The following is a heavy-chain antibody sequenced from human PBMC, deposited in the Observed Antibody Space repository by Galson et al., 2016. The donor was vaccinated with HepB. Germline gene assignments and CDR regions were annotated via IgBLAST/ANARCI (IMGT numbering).Heavy chain of an antibody. CDR1: GDSIGTYY. J-gene: IGHJ5*02. V-gene: IGHV4-59*12. CDR2: VYYNGNT. CDR3: ARAPVPGWFDP. D-gene: IGHD3-10*01. Sequence: SETLSLTCTVSGDSIGTYYWNWIRQPPGKGLEWIGFVYYNGNTYYNPSLRSRMAISIDTSQNHFSLKVNSVTAADTAVYYCARAPVPGWFDPWGQGILVTVSS.